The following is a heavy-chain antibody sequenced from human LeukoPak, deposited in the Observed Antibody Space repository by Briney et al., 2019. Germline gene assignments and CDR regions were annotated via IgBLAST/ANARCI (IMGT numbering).Heavy chain of an antibody. V-gene: IGHV5-51*01. CDR1: GYSFTSYW. J-gene: IGHJ4*02. CDR2: IYPGDSDT. Sequence: GESLKISCKGSGYSFTSYWIGWVRQMPGKGLELMGIIYPGDSDTRYSPSFQGQVTISVDKSISTAYLQWSSLKAPDSAVYYCARRGSSGWYWVYWGQGTLVTVSS. D-gene: IGHD6-13*01. CDR3: ARRGSSGWYWVY.